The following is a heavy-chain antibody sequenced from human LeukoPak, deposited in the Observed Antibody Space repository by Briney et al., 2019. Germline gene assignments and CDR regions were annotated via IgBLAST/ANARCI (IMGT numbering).Heavy chain of an antibody. D-gene: IGHD3-10*01. CDR3: ARDPFGSGSTSFDI. V-gene: IGHV3-33*01. Sequence: GGSLRLSCAASGFTFRSYGMHWVRQAPGKGLEWVAVIWYDGSNKYYAVSVKGRFIISRDNSKNPLYLQVNSLRAEDTAVYYCARDPFGSGSTSFDIWGQGTMVTVSS. CDR1: GFTFRSYG. J-gene: IGHJ3*02. CDR2: IWYDGSNK.